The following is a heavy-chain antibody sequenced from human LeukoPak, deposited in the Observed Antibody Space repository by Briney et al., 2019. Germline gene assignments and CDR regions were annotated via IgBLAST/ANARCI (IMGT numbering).Heavy chain of an antibody. CDR1: GGSISSYY. D-gene: IGHD3-16*02. CDR3: ASPRELSHAFDI. J-gene: IGHJ3*02. V-gene: IGHV4-59*01. Sequence: KPSETPSLTCTVSGGSISSYYWSWIRQPPGKGLERIGYIYYSGSTNYNPSLKSRITISVDTSKNQFSLKLSSVTPADTAVYYCASPRELSHAFDIWGQGTMVTVSS. CDR2: IYYSGST.